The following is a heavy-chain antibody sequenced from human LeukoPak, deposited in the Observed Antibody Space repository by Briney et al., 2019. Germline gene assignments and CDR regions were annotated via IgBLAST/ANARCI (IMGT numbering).Heavy chain of an antibody. CDR2: IRYDGSNK. J-gene: IGHJ4*02. CDR1: GFTFSSYG. CDR3: AKGWRPYGSGTDY. D-gene: IGHD3-10*01. Sequence: GGSLRLSCAASGFTFSSYGMHWVSQAPGKGLEWVAFIRYDGSNKYYADSVKGRFTISRDNSKNTLYLQMNSLRAEDTAVYYCAKGWRPYGSGTDYWGQGILVTVSS. V-gene: IGHV3-30*02.